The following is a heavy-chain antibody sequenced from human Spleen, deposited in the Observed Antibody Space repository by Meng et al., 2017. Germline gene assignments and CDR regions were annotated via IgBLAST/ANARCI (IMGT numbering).Heavy chain of an antibody. CDR1: GGSISNSDYY. J-gene: IGHJ5*02. V-gene: IGHV4-30-4*01. CDR3: ARVNSDCGGVMCYKGWFDP. Sequence: QVQLQESGPGLVKPSQTLSLTCAVSGGSISNSDYYWSWIRQPPGKGLEWIGYIFYSGATYYNPSLKSRVAISVDTSKNQFSLTLSSVAAADSAVYFCARVNSDCGGVMCYKGWFDPWGQGTLVTVSS. CDR2: IFYSGAT. D-gene: IGHD2-21*01.